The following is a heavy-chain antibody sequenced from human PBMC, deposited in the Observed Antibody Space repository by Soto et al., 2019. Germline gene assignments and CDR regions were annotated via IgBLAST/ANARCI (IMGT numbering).Heavy chain of an antibody. V-gene: IGHV4-30-4*01. J-gene: IGHJ4*02. CDR2: IYYSGST. CDR1: GGSISSGDYY. Sequence: QVQLQESGPGLVKPSQTLSLTCTVSGGSISSGDYYWSWIRQPPGKGLEWIGYIYYSGSTYYNPSLKSRVTISVDTSKYQFSLKLSSVTAADTAVYYCARADTTAMVSLDYWGQGTLVTVSS. CDR3: ARADTTAMVSLDY. D-gene: IGHD5-18*01.